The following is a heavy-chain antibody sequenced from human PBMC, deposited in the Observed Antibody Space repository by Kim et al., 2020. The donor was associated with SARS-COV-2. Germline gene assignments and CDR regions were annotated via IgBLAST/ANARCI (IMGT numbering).Heavy chain of an antibody. CDR2: IYYSGST. D-gene: IGHD3-10*01. CDR1: GGSISSSSYY. Sequence: SETLSLTCTVSGGSISSSSYYWGWIRRPPGKGLEWIGSIYYSGSTYYNPSLKSRVTISVDTSKNQFSLKLSSVTAADTAVYYCARHGNKGYYGSGVYGMDVWGQGTTVTVSS. J-gene: IGHJ6*02. V-gene: IGHV4-39*01. CDR3: ARHGNKGYYGSGVYGMDV.